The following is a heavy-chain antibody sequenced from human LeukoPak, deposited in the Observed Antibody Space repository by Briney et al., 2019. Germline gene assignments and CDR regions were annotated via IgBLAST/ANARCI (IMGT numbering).Heavy chain of an antibody. CDR1: GGSISSSSYY. CDR2: IYYSGST. Sequence: SSETLSLTCTVSGGSISSSSYYWGWIRQPPGKGLEWIGSIYYSGSTYYNPSLKSRVTISVDTSKNQFSLKLSSVTAADTAVYYCAPLERDIVATTPLNGMDVWGQGTTVTVSS. D-gene: IGHD5-12*01. V-gene: IGHV4-39*07. J-gene: IGHJ6*02. CDR3: APLERDIVATTPLNGMDV.